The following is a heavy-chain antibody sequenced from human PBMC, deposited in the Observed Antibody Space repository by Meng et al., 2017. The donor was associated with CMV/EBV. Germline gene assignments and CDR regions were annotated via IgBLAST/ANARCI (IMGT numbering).Heavy chain of an antibody. Sequence: GHAGGEVTKPGASVKVSCKALGYSCIGHYINWVRQAPGQGLEWMGRINPNSAGTNYVEKFQGRVTMTRDTSNNIVYMELTRLTSDDTAVYYCTRSWIDSFTPDFDYWGQGTLVTVSS. D-gene: IGHD2-2*03. J-gene: IGHJ4*02. V-gene: IGHV1-2*06. CDR2: INPNSAGT. CDR3: TRSWIDSFTPDFDY. CDR1: GYSCIGHY.